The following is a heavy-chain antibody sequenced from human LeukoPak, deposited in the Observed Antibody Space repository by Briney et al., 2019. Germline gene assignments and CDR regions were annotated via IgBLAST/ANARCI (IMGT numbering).Heavy chain of an antibody. CDR2: STHSGST. D-gene: IGHD2-2*01. V-gene: IGHV4-34*01. CDR3: ARGRTGAAALDF. J-gene: IGHJ4*02. Sequence: SETLTLTCAVYGGSFSGHYWTWIRQPPGKGLEWIGESTHSGSTNYNPSLRSRVTISVDTSKNQFSLKLTSVTAADTAVYHCARGRTGAAALDFWGPGTLVTVSS. CDR1: GGSFSGHY.